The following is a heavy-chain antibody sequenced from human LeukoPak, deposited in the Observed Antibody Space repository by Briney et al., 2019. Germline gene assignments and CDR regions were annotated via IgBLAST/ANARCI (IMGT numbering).Heavy chain of an antibody. Sequence: GGSLRLSCAASGFTFSTYYILWVRQAPGKGLVWVSRISPDGSATKYADSVKGRFTVSRDNVKNTLYLQMNSLRADDTAVYYCARARYSYGLGSWGKGTLVTVSS. CDR3: ARARYSYGLGS. CDR1: GFTFSTYY. J-gene: IGHJ4*02. D-gene: IGHD5-18*01. CDR2: ISPDGSAT. V-gene: IGHV3-74*03.